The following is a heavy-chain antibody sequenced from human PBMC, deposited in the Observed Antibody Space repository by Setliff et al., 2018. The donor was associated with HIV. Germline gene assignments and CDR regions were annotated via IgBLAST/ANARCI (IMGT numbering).Heavy chain of an antibody. CDR1: GYTFTSYY. V-gene: IGHV1-46*01. CDR2: IYPRGGGT. CDR3: AREYHTEVTDTRVANYFDY. Sequence: ASVKVSCKASGYTFTSYYMHWVRQAPGQGLEWTGIIYPRGGGTTYAQTFQGRATMTSDTSTSTVYMELSSLRSEDTAMYYCAREYHTEVTDTRVANYFDYWGQGTLVTVSS. D-gene: IGHD4-4*01. J-gene: IGHJ4*02.